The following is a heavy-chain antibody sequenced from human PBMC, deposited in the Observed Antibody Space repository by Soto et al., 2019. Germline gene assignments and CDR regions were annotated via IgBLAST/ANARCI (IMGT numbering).Heavy chain of an antibody. Sequence: GGSLRLSCAASGFTFSSYGMHWVRQAPGKGLEWVAFISYDGSNKYYADSVKGRFTISRDNSKNTLYLQMNSLRAEDTAVYYCAKDFSGDQGYFDYWGQGTLVTVSS. D-gene: IGHD2-21*02. CDR3: AKDFSGDQGYFDY. CDR1: GFTFSSYG. J-gene: IGHJ4*02. CDR2: ISYDGSNK. V-gene: IGHV3-30*18.